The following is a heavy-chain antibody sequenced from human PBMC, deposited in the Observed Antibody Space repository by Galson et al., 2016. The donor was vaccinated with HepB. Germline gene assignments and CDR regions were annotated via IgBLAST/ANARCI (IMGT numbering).Heavy chain of an antibody. Sequence: SETLSLTCAVYGGSFSDYYWSWIRQSPGKGLEWIGYIYHTGSTYYNPSLKSRVTISVDRSKNQFSLKLSSVTAADTAVYFCARGRGLQGSDYWGQGTLVTVSS. CDR1: GGSFSDYY. CDR3: ARGRGLQGSDY. D-gene: IGHD5-18*01. J-gene: IGHJ4*02. CDR2: IYHTGST. V-gene: IGHV4-34*01.